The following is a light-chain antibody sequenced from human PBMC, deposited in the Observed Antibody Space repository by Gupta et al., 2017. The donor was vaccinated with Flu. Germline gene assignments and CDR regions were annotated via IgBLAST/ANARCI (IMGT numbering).Light chain of an antibody. Sequence: NFMLTQPHSVSESPWKTVTISCTRSSGSIASNYVHWYQQRPGSSPPTVTNEDKQRPSGVPVWFSGSIDCSSSSASLTLTALKTEDEAGNYGPYYESSKLWVFGGGCGLSVV. CDR1: SGSIASNY. CDR2: EDK. J-gene: IGLJ3*02. CDR3: PYYESSKLWV. V-gene: IGLV6-57*01.